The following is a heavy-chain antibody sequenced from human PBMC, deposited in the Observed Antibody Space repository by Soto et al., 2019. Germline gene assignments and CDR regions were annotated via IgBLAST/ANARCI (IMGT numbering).Heavy chain of an antibody. J-gene: IGHJ6*03. CDR1: GYTFTSYG. Sequence: QVQLVQSGAEVKKPGASVKVSCKASGYTFTSYGISWVRQAPGQGLEWMGWISAYNGNTNNAQKLQGRVTMTTDTSTSTAYMELRSLRSDDTAVYYCARDHFGSLLLPHYYYYMDVWGKGTTVTVSS. CDR3: ARDHFGSLLLPHYYYYMDV. V-gene: IGHV1-18*01. D-gene: IGHD2-15*01. CDR2: ISAYNGNT.